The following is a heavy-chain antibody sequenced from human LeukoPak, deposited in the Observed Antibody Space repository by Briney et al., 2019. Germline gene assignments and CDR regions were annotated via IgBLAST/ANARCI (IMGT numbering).Heavy chain of an antibody. V-gene: IGHV3-66*02. CDR2: IYSGGST. J-gene: IGHJ4*02. D-gene: IGHD3-22*01. Sequence: PGGSLRLSCAASGFTVSSNYMSWVRQAPGEGLEWGSVIYSGGSTYYADSVKGRFTISRDNSKNTLYLQMNSLRAEDTAVYYCARDRLEYYDSSGYLVDYWGQGTLVTVSS. CDR1: GFTVSSNY. CDR3: ARDRLEYYDSSGYLVDY.